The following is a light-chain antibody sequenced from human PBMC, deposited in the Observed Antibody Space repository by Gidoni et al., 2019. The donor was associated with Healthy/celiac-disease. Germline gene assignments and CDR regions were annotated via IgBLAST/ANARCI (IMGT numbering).Light chain of an antibody. CDR2: QDS. Sequence: CGVAKASSLCLSPGQTASITCSGDKWGDNYACWNQQKPGQSPVLVIYQDSKRPSGIPERFTGSNAGNTAPLTNCRSVAMDEADYYSQAWDSSVVFGGGTKLTVL. CDR3: QAWDSSVV. J-gene: IGLJ2*01. V-gene: IGLV3-1*01. CDR1: KWGDNY.